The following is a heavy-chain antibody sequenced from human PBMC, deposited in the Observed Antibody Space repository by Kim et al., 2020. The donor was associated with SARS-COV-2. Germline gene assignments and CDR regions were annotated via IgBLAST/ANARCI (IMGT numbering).Heavy chain of an antibody. J-gene: IGHJ5*02. Sequence: GGSLRLSCTTSGFTFTGYAMSWVRQAPGKGLEWVSSIDGSDGTTYYVDSVKGRFTISRDNSKNTLYLQMSNLRADDTAVYYCMKGGWGCKWGPWGQGTL. D-gene: IGHD2-21*01. V-gene: IGHV3-23*01. CDR3: MKGGWGCKWGP. CDR2: IDGSDGTT. CDR1: GFTFTGYA.